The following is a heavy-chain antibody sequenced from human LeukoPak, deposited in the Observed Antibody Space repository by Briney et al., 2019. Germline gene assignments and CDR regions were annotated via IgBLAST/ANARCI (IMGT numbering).Heavy chain of an antibody. CDR3: ATRGGYCSAGRCYKYYFDY. J-gene: IGHJ4*02. D-gene: IGHD2-15*01. Sequence: SVQVSCQACGGTFSSYAISWVRQAPGKGLEWMGRIIPILGIANYAQKFQGRVTITADKSTSTAYMELSSLTSEDTAVYYCATRGGYCSAGRCYKYYFDYWGQGTLVTVSS. CDR1: GGTFSSYA. V-gene: IGHV1-69*04. CDR2: IIPILGIA.